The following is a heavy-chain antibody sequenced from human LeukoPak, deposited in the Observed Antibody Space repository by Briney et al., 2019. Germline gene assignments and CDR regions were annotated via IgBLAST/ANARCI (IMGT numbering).Heavy chain of an antibody. V-gene: IGHV1-18*01. Sequence: GASVNVSCTASGYTFTIYGISWVRQAPGQGLEWMGWISAYNGNTNYAQKLQGRVTMTTDTSTSTAYMELRSLRSDDTAVYYCARDSFTLNYYDSSGYYPRNDYWGQGTLVTVSS. CDR2: ISAYNGNT. D-gene: IGHD3-22*01. CDR3: ARDSFTLNYYDSSGYYPRNDY. CDR1: GYTFTIYG. J-gene: IGHJ4*02.